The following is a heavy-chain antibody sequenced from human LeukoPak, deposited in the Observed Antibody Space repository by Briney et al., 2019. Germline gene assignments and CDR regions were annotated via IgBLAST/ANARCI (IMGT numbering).Heavy chain of an antibody. J-gene: IGHJ6*03. CDR2: ISYDGTNE. D-gene: IGHD1-26*01. V-gene: IGHV3-30*04. CDR3: ARDPYSGGYGDYYYYYMDL. CDR1: GSTFSTYA. Sequence: GGSLRLSCAASGSTFSTYAMHWVRQAPGKGLEWVAVISYDGTNEYYADSVKGRFTISRDNSKNTLYLQMNSLRAEDTAVYYCARDPYSGGYGDYYYYYMDLWGQGTTVTISS.